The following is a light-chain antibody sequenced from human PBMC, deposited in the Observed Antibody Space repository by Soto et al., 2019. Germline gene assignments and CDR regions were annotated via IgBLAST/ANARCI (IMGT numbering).Light chain of an antibody. V-gene: IGLV2-14*01. J-gene: IGLJ1*01. CDR3: SSYTTSNTRQIV. CDR1: SSDVGGYNY. Sequence: SVLTQPASVSGSPGQSITISCTGTSSDVGGYNYVSWYQQHPGKAPKFMIYDVSNRPSGVSNRFSGSKSGNTASLTISGLQAEDEADYYCSSYTTSNTRQIVFGTVTKVTVL. CDR2: DVS.